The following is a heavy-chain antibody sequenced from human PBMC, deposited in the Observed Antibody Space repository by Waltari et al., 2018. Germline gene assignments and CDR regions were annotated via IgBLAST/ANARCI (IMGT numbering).Heavy chain of an antibody. V-gene: IGHV3-53*01. D-gene: IGHD5-12*01. CDR2: IYSGGST. CDR1: GFTVSSNY. J-gene: IGHJ4*02. Sequence: EVQLVESGGGLIQPGGSLRLCCAASGFTVSSNYMSWVRQAPGKGLEWVSVIYSGGSTYYADSVKGRFTISRDNSKNTLYLQMNSLRAEDTAVYYCARMDIVATIFDYWGQGTLVTVSS. CDR3: ARMDIVATIFDY.